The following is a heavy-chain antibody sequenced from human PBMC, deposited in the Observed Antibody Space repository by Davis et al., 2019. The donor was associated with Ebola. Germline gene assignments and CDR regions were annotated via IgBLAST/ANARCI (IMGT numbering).Heavy chain of an antibody. Sequence: ASVKVSCKASGYTFTNYGITWVRQAPGQGLEWMGWISAYNGNTNYAQKFQGRVTITADESTSTAYMELSSLRSEDTAVYYCARAQFPTTSDHWGQGTLVTVSS. CDR3: ARAQFPTTSDH. J-gene: IGHJ4*02. D-gene: IGHD1-1*01. CDR2: ISAYNGNT. CDR1: GYTFTNYG. V-gene: IGHV1-18*04.